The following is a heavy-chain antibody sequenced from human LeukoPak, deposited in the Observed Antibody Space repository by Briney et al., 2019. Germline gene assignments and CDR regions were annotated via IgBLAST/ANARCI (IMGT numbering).Heavy chain of an antibody. V-gene: IGHV3-48*04. J-gene: IGHJ4*02. CDR2: ISSSTSTI. CDR3: ARVSTAVSLAIDY. CDR1: GFTFSSHS. Sequence: GGSLRLSCAASGFTFSSHSMNWVRQAPRKGLEWVSYISSSTSTIYYADSVKGRFTISRDNAKNSLYLQMNSLRAEDTAVYYCARVSTAVSLAIDYWGQGTLVTVST. D-gene: IGHD6-13*01.